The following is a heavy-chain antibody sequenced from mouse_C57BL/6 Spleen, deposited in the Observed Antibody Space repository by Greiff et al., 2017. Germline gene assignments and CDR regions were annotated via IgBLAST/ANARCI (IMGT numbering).Heavy chain of an antibody. V-gene: IGHV5-17*01. Sequence: EVQLVESGGGLVKPGGSLKLSCAASGFTFSDYGMHWVRQAPEKGLEWVAYISSGSSTIYYADTVKGRFTISRDNAKNTLFLQMTSLRSEDTAMYYCAKACPWFAYWGQGTLVTVSA. CDR3: AKACPWFAY. CDR2: ISSGSSTI. J-gene: IGHJ3*01. CDR1: GFTFSDYG.